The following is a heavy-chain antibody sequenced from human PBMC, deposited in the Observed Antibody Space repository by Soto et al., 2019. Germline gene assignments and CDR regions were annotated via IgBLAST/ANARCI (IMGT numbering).Heavy chain of an antibody. D-gene: IGHD2-8*01. CDR1: GCAFGDRP. CDR3: VSWVSAHFDF. CDR2: INKNGANT. J-gene: IGHJ4*02. Sequence: QAGGSLRLSCAASGCAFGDRPMTWVRQAPGKAQEWVSTINKNGANTHYPDPVKGRCTISRDNSQNTGDLQMNRLRADYSALYYCVSWVSAHFDFWGRGTLVTASS. V-gene: IGHV3-23*01.